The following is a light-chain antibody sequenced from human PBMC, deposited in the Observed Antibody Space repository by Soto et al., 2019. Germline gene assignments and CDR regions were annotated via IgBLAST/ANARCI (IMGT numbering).Light chain of an antibody. CDR3: QQRSNWPPLFT. CDR1: QSVSSY. J-gene: IGKJ3*01. V-gene: IGKV3-11*01. CDR2: DAS. Sequence: EIVLTQSPATLSLSPGERATLSCRASQSVSSYLVWYQQKPGQAPRLLIYDASNRATGIPARFSGSGSGTDFTLTISSLEPEDFAVYYCQQRSNWPPLFTFGPGTKVDIK.